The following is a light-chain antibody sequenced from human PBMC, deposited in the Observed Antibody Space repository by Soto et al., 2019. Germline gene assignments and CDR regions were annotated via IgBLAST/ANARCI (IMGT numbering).Light chain of an antibody. CDR1: QSVNIY. J-gene: IGKJ4*01. CDR3: QQYDDWLRLT. CDR2: GAS. Sequence: IVLTQSPDTLSLSPGERATLSCRASQSVNIYLAWYQQKPGQAPRLLIFGASYRATGIPARFSGSGSGTEFNLTISSLQSEDFAVYFCQQYDDWLRLTFGGGTKVDIK. V-gene: IGKV3D-15*01.